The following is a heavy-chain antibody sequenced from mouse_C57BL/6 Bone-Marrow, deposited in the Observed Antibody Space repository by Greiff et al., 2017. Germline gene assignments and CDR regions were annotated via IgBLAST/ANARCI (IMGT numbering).Heavy chain of an antibody. J-gene: IGHJ2*01. CDR3: VRDHWDDFDY. Sequence: EVQGVEPGGGLVQPKGSLKLSCAASGFTFNTYAMHWVRQAPGQGLEWVARIRSKSSNYATYYADSVKDRFTISRDDSQSMRYLQRNNLKTEDTAMYCCVRDHWDDFDYWGQGTTLTVSS. D-gene: IGHD4-1*01. V-gene: IGHV10-3*01. CDR1: GFTFNTYA. CDR2: IRSKSSNYAT.